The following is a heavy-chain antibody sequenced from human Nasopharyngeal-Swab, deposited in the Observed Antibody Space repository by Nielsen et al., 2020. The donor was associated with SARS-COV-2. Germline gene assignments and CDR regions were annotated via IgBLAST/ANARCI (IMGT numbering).Heavy chain of an antibody. D-gene: IGHD6-6*01. V-gene: IGHV5-10-1*01. CDR1: GWSFTSYW. Sequence: GGPRTQCSKGSGWSFTSYWISWVRQMPGKGLEWMGRIDPSDSYTNYSPSFQGHVTISADKSISTAYLQWSSLKASDTAMYYCARSGYSSSLGGFIAWGQGTLVTVSS. CDR3: ARSGYSSSLGGFIA. CDR2: IDPSDSYT. J-gene: IGHJ5*02.